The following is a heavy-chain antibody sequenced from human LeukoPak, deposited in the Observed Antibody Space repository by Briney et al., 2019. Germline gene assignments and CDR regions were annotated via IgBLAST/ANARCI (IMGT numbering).Heavy chain of an antibody. CDR1: GFTFSSYA. Sequence: GGSLRLSCAASGFTFSSYAMSWVREAPGKGLEWVSAISGSGGSTYYADSVKGRFTISRDNSKNTLYLQMNSLGAEDTALYFRAEGGLRYFDWLLENWGQGTLVTVSS. CDR2: ISGSGGST. J-gene: IGHJ4*02. CDR3: AEGGLRYFDWLLEN. D-gene: IGHD3-9*01. V-gene: IGHV3-23*01.